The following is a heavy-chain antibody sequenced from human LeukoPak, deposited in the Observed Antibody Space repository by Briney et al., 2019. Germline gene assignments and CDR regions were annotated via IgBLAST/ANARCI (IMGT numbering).Heavy chain of an antibody. J-gene: IGHJ6*03. CDR3: ARGAANWNDGYYYYYMDV. CDR1: GYTFTGYY. V-gene: IGHV1-69*06. D-gene: IGHD1-1*01. Sequence: SVKVSCKASGYTFTGYYMHWVRQAPGQGLEWMGGIIPIFGTANYAQKFQGRVTITADKSTSTAYMELSSLRSEDTAVYYCARGAANWNDGYYYYYMDVWGKGTTVTVSS. CDR2: IIPIFGTA.